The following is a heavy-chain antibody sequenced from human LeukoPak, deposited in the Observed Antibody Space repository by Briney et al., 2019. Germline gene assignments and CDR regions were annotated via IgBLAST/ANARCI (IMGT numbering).Heavy chain of an antibody. CDR2: IYYSGST. CDR3: ARSVSGSGSHWFDY. Sequence: SETLSLXCTVSGGSISSYYWSWIRQPPGKGLEWIGYIYYSGSTNYNPSLKSRVTISVDTSKNQFSLKLSSVTAADTAVYYCARSVSGSGSHWFDYWGQGTLVTVSS. CDR1: GGSISSYY. J-gene: IGHJ4*02. V-gene: IGHV4-59*01. D-gene: IGHD3-10*01.